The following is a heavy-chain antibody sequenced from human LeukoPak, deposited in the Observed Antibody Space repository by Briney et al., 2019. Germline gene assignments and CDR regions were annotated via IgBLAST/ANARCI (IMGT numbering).Heavy chain of an antibody. Sequence: SETLSLTCAVSGYSISSGYYWGWIRQPPGKGLEWIGSIYHSGSTYYNPSLKSRVTISVDTSKNQFSLKLSSVTAADTAVYYCARDWGFVVAALYYFDYWSQGTLVTVSS. CDR1: GYSISSGYY. D-gene: IGHD2-15*01. CDR2: IYHSGST. J-gene: IGHJ4*02. V-gene: IGHV4-38-2*02. CDR3: ARDWGFVVAALYYFDY.